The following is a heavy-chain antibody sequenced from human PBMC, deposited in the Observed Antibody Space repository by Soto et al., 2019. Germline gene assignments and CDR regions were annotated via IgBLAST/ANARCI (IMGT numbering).Heavy chain of an antibody. CDR1: GFNFKNAW. CDR3: AAMKTY. CDR2: IKSETDGGTT. D-gene: IGHD3-16*01. J-gene: IGHJ4*02. V-gene: IGHV3-15*07. Sequence: EVQQVESGGGLVKPGGSLRLSCAASGFNFKNAWMNWVRQAPGKGLEWVGRIKSETDGGTTDYAAPVKGRFTISRDDSKSTFFLQMNSLETEDTGVYYCAAMKTYWGQGTPVTVSS.